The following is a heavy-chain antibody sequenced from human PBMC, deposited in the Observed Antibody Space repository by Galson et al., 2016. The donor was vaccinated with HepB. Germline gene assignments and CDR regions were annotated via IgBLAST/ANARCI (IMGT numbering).Heavy chain of an antibody. Sequence: SLRLSCAASGFSFNTYSMHWVRQAPGKGLEWVAAITSAGDKQYYTDSVRGRFTISRDNSNNMTYLQMNSLRPEDTSVYYCARDAMGRGSGSYSAFDYWGQGTLVAVSS. V-gene: IGHV3-30*04. CDR1: GFSFNTYS. CDR3: ARDAMGRGSGSYSAFDY. CDR2: ITSAGDKQ. J-gene: IGHJ4*02. D-gene: IGHD1-26*01.